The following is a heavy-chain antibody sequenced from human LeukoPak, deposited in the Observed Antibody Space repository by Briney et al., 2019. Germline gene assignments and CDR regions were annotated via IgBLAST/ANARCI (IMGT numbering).Heavy chain of an antibody. D-gene: IGHD3-10*01. Sequence: ASEKVSCKASGYTFTSYDINWVRQATGQGLEWMGWMNPNSGNTGYAQKFQGRVTMTRNTSISTAYMELSSLRSEDTAVYYCATLPVLITMVRGTAATDDYWGQGTLVTVSS. V-gene: IGHV1-8*01. CDR3: ATLPVLITMVRGTAATDDY. J-gene: IGHJ4*02. CDR1: GYTFTSYD. CDR2: MNPNSGNT.